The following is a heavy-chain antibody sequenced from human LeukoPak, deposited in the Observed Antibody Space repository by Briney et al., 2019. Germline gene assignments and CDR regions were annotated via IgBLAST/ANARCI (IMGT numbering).Heavy chain of an antibody. J-gene: IGHJ4*02. V-gene: IGHV1-18*04. Sequence: ASVKVSCKASGYTSTSYGINWVRQAPGQGLEWMGWISAYNGNTNYAQKLQGRVTMTTDTSTSTAYMELRSLRSDDTAVYYCARLGEGIYGSGSSSWYFDYWGQGTLVTVSS. CDR2: ISAYNGNT. D-gene: IGHD3-10*01. CDR1: GYTSTSYG. CDR3: ARLGEGIYGSGSSSWYFDY.